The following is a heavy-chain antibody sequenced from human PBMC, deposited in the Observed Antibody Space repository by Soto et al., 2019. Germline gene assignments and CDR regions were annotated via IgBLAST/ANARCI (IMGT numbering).Heavy chain of an antibody. J-gene: IGHJ6*03. CDR2: ISTYRGNT. CDR1: GYTFTTYG. CDR3: ARDQLVVAAPHYYYMDV. V-gene: IGHV1-18*01. Sequence: ASVKVSCKASGYTFTTYGSIWVRQAPGQGLEWMGWISTYRGNTNYAQNLQGRVSMTTDTSTSTAYMELRSLRSDDTAVYYCARDQLVVAAPHYYYMDVWGKGTTVTVSS. D-gene: IGHD2-15*01.